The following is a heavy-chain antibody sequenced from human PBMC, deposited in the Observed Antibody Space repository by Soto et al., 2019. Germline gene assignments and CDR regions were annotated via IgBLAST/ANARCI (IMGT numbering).Heavy chain of an antibody. Sequence: SGPTLVNPTQTLTLTCTFSGFSLSTSGMCVSWIRQPPGKALEWLARIDWDDDKYYSTSLKTRITISKDTSKNQVVLTMTNMDPVDTATYYCALIPDVSYSSSYYFDYWGQGTLVTVSS. CDR2: IDWDDDK. V-gene: IGHV2-70*11. CDR1: GFSLSTSGMC. D-gene: IGHD6-6*01. CDR3: ALIPDVSYSSSYYFDY. J-gene: IGHJ4*02.